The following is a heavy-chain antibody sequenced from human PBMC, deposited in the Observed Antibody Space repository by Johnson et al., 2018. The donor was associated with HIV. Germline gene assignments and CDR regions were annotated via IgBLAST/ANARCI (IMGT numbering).Heavy chain of an antibody. D-gene: IGHD2-8*02. V-gene: IGHV3-7*03. CDR1: GFTFSSYW. CDR2: IKPEGSEK. CDR3: ARGLIYCTGGVCYKARDAFDI. Sequence: VQLMESGGGLVQPGGSLRLSCAASGFTFSSYWMSWVRQDPGKGLVWVANIKPEGSEKYYVDSVKGRSTISIDNAKNSLYLQMNSLRAEDTAVYYCARGLIYCTGGVCYKARDAFDIWGQGTMVTVSS. J-gene: IGHJ3*02.